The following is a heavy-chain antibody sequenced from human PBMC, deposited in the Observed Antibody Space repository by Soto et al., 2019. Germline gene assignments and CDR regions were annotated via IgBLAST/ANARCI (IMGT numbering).Heavy chain of an antibody. CDR2: ISTYNGNT. CDR3: ARVVGAIPVDGSWNWFDL. J-gene: IGHJ5*02. CDR1: GYTFTSYA. Sequence: GASVKVSCKASGYTFTSYALSWVRHAPGQGLEWMGWISTYNGNTNYAQNLQGRVTMTTDISTNTAYMELRSLRSDDTAVYYCARVVGAIPVDGSWNWFDLWGQGTLLTVSS. V-gene: IGHV1-18*04. D-gene: IGHD3-10*01.